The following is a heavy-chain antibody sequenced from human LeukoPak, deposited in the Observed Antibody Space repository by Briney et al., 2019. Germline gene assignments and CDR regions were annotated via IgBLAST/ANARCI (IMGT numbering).Heavy chain of an antibody. V-gene: IGHV4-59*01. Sequence: SETPSLTCTVFGGSISSYYWSWIRQPPGKGLEWIGYIYYSGSTNYNPSLKSRVTISVDTSKNQFSLKLSSVTAADTAVYYCASLGSVTAPIPHNWFDPWGQGTLVTVSS. CDR1: GGSISSYY. CDR2: IYYSGST. CDR3: ASLGSVTAPIPHNWFDP. D-gene: IGHD1-14*01. J-gene: IGHJ5*02.